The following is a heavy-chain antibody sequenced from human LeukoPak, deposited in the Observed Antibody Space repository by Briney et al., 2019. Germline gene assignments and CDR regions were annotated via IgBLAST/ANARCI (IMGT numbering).Heavy chain of an antibody. D-gene: IGHD6-6*01. Sequence: ASVKVSCKASGGTFSSYAISWVRQAPGQGLEWMGRIIPILGIANYAQKFQGRVTITADKSTSTAYMELSSLRSEDAAVYYCASVAARPPRGYWGQGTLVTVSS. CDR2: IIPILGIA. CDR1: GGTFSSYA. V-gene: IGHV1-69*04. CDR3: ASVAARPPRGY. J-gene: IGHJ4*02.